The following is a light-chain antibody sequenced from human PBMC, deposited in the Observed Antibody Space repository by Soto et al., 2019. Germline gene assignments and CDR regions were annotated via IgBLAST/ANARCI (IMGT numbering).Light chain of an antibody. Sequence: EIVLTQSPGTLSLSPGERATLSCRASQSVSSSFLAWYQQKPGQAPRLLIYGASSRATGIPDRFSGSGSETDFTLTISRLEPEDFAVYYCQQYGSSPRAFGQGTKVEFK. V-gene: IGKV3-20*01. CDR1: QSVSSSF. J-gene: IGKJ1*01. CDR3: QQYGSSPRA. CDR2: GAS.